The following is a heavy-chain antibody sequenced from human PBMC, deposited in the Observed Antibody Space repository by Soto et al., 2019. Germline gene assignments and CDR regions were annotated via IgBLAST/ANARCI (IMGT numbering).Heavy chain of an antibody. CDR2: IFYSGRT. D-gene: IGHD3-22*01. CDR3: AIERLGADSRGYYWNAVDA. V-gene: IGHV4-30-4*01. J-gene: IGHJ6*02. Sequence: SETLSLTCTVSGGSVSSTAYYWSWIRQPPGKGLECIGYIFYSGRTYYNPSLKGRVTLSVDAPKNQFSLQLSSVTAADTAVYYCAIERLGADSRGYYWNAVDAWGQGTTVTVSS. CDR1: GGSVSSTAYY.